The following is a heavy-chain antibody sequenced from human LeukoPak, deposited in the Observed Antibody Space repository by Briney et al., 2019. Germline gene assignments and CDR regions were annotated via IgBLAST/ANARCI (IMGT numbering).Heavy chain of an antibody. D-gene: IGHD3-10*01. CDR1: GFTFSSYE. V-gene: IGHV3-48*03. CDR3: ARVLAYGSGNSNDY. Sequence: GGSLRLSCAASGFTFSSYEMNWVRQAPGKGLEWVSYISSSGSTIYYADSVKGRFTISRDNAKNSLYLQMNSLRAEDTAVYYCARVLAYGSGNSNDYWGQGTLVTVSS. J-gene: IGHJ4*02. CDR2: ISSSGSTI.